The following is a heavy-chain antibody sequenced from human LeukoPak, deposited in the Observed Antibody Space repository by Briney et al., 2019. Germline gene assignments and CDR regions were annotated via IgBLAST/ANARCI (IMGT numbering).Heavy chain of an antibody. J-gene: IGHJ5*02. V-gene: IGHV3-64*01. CDR1: GFTFSTDA. D-gene: IGHD1-26*01. CDR2: ISSNGRGT. Sequence: QPGGSLRLSCAASGFTFSTDAMHWIRQAPGKGLEWVSAISSNGRGTYYVNSVKGRFTISRDNSKNTVYLQMASLGTEDMAVYYCTRWSGSYCSWGQGTLVTVSS. CDR3: TRWSGSYCS.